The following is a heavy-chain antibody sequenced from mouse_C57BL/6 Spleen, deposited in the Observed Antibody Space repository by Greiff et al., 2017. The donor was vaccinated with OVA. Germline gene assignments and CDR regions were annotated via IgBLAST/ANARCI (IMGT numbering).Heavy chain of an antibody. CDR1: GYTFTAYY. V-gene: IGHV1-77*01. CDR3: AHYDYGARWYFDV. J-gene: IGHJ1*03. D-gene: IGHD2-4*01. Sequence: QVQLQQSGAELVKPGASVKLSCKASGYTFTAYYINWVKQRPGQGLEWIGKIGPGSGSTYYNEKFKGKATLTADKSASTAYMQLSSLTSEDSAVYFCAHYDYGARWYFDVWGTGTTVTGSS. CDR2: IGPGSGST.